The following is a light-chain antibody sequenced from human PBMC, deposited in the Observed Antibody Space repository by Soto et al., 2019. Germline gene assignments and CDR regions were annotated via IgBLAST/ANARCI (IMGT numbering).Light chain of an antibody. CDR2: EDN. J-gene: IGLJ1*01. Sequence: QSVLTQPASVSGSPGQSITISCTGTSSDVGSYNLVSWYQQHPGKAPKLMIYEDNKRPSGVSNRFSGSKSGNTASLTISGLQAEDEADYYCCSYAGSSFYVFGTGTKLTV. CDR1: SSDVGSYNL. CDR3: CSYAGSSFYV. V-gene: IGLV2-23*01.